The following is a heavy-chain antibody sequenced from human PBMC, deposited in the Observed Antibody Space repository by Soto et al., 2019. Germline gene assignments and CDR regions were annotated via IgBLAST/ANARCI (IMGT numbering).Heavy chain of an antibody. CDR3: ARGPTTVTPPRGAFDI. D-gene: IGHD4-17*01. CDR2: IYHSGST. J-gene: IGHJ3*02. CDR1: CGSISSGGYS. V-gene: IGHV4-30-2*01. Sequence: SETLSLTCAFSCGSISSGGYSWSWIRQPPGKGLEWIGYIYHSGSTYYNPSLKSRVTISVDRSKNQFSLKLSSVTAADTAVYYCARGPTTVTPPRGAFDIWGQGTMVTVS.